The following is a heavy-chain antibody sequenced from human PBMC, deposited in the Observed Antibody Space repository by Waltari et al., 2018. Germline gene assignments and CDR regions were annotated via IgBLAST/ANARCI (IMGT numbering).Heavy chain of an antibody. CDR1: GGSISSYY. CDR2: IYYSGST. CDR3: ARSSEYCSGGSCYNYYYYMDV. Sequence: QVQLQESGSGLVKPSETLSLTCTVSGGSISSYYWSWIRQPPGKGLGWIGYIYYSGSTNYNPSLKSRVTISVDTSKNQFSLKLSSVTAADTAVYYCARSSEYCSGGSCYNYYYYMDVWGKGTTVTVSS. D-gene: IGHD2-15*01. J-gene: IGHJ6*03. V-gene: IGHV4-59*01.